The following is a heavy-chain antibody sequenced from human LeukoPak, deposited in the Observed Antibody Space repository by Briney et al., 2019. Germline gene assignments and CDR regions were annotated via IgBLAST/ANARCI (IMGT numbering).Heavy chain of an antibody. CDR3: ARDGADSGLYFDY. D-gene: IGHD4/OR15-4a*01. V-gene: IGHV3-7*01. J-gene: IGHJ4*02. CDR2: INQDGSEK. Sequence: GGSLRLSCAASGFTFSSHWTSWVRQAPGKGLELVANINQDGSEKSYVDSVKGRFTISRDNAKNSLYLQMNSLRAEDTAFYYCARDGADSGLYFDYWGQGTLVTVSS. CDR1: GFTFSSHW.